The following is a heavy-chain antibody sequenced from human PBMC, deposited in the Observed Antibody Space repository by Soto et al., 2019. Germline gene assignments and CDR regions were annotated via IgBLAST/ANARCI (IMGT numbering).Heavy chain of an antibody. D-gene: IGHD1-26*01. CDR1: GFTFSIYS. CDR3: ERDIGYSGSYTAAFDI. V-gene: IGHV3-48*02. J-gene: IGHJ3*02. Sequence: PGVSXRLSCSSSGFTFSIYSMNWFRHAPGKGLEWVSYISSSSSTIYYADSVKGRFTISRDNAKNSLYLQMNSLRDEDMAVYYCERDIGYSGSYTAAFDISGHGTMV. CDR2: ISSSSSTI.